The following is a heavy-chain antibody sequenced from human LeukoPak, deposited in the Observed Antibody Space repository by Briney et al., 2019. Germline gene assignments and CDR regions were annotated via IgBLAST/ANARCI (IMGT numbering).Heavy chain of an antibody. V-gene: IGHV3-21*01. CDR1: GFTFSSYS. Sequence: GGSLRLSCAASGFTFSSYSMNWVRQAPGKGLEWVSSISSSSSYIYYADSVKGRFTISRDNAKNSLYLQMNILRAEDTAVYYCTREGSYLDAFDFWGQGTMVTVSS. D-gene: IGHD3-10*01. CDR3: TREGSYLDAFDF. J-gene: IGHJ3*01. CDR2: ISSSSSYI.